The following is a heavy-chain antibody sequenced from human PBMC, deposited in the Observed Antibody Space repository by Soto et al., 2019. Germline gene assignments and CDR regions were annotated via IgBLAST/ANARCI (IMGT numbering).Heavy chain of an antibody. V-gene: IGHV1-69*13. CDR2: IIPIFGTA. D-gene: IGHD3-22*01. CDR1: GGTFSSYA. CDR3: ARSWYYYDSQYYFDY. J-gene: IGHJ4*02. Sequence: SVKVSCKASGGTFSSYAISWVRQAPGQGLEWMGGIIPIFGTANYAQKFQGRVTITADESTSTAYMELSSLRSEDTAVYYCARSWYYYDSQYYFDYWDQGTLVTVSS.